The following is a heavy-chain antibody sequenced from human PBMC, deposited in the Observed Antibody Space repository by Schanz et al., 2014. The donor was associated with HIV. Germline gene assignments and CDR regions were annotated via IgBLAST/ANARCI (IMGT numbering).Heavy chain of an antibody. V-gene: IGHV4-34*02. CDR2: VRHIGGT. J-gene: IGHJ4*01. CDR1: GGSFRGYY. CDR3: ARGDFGGNSVDY. Sequence: QVQLQQWGAGLLKPSETLSLTCAVYGGSFRGYYWTWIRQFPGLGLEWIGGVRHIGGTNYNPSLKRRVPMSRNMSKNQFPRTLTAVTAADTAVYFCARGDFGGNSVDYWGHGNMVTVSS. D-gene: IGHD4-17*01.